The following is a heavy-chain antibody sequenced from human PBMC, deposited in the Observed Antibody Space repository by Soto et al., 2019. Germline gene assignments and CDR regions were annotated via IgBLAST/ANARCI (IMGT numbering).Heavy chain of an antibody. J-gene: IGHJ3*01. CDR2: IHFSGKT. V-gene: IGHV4-59*01. CDR1: GVSISGYH. Sequence: SETLSLTCTVTGVSISGYHWSWIWQPPGKGLEWIAYIHFSGKTSYSPSLKSRVTISLDTSKNQFYLKLSSVTAADTAVYYCARRCGDAFELWGPGTMVX. CDR3: ARRCGDAFEL.